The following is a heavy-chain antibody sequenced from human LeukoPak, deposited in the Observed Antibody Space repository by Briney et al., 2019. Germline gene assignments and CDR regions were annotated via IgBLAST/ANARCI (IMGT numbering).Heavy chain of an antibody. CDR2: ISSSDTPI. V-gene: IGHV3-48*01. CDR1: GFTFSRYT. Sequence: AGGSLRLSCAASGFTFSRYTMNWVRQAPGKGLEWVAYISSSDTPIYYADSVKGRFTISRDNAKNSLYLQMNSLRAEDTAVYYCARVFDIWGRGTLVTVSS. CDR3: ARVFDI. J-gene: IGHJ2*01.